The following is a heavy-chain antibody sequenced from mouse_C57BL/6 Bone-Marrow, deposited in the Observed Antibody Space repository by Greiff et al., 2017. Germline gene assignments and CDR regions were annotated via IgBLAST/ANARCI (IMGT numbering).Heavy chain of an antibody. J-gene: IGHJ2*01. CDR2: YPGSGNTY. V-gene: IGHV1-83*01. CDR1: YTFTDYYM. CDR3: RVGSSGLFDY. Sequence: VQLQQSGPELVKPGASVKMSCKASGYTFTDYYMHWVKQKPGKGLEWIGEIYPGSGNTYYNEKFKGKATLTADTSSSTAYMQRSSLTSEDSAVYFCARVGSSGLFDYWGQGTTLTVSS. D-gene: IGHD3-2*02.